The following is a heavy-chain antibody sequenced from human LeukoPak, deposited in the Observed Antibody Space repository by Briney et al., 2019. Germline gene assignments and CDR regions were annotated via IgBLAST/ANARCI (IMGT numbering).Heavy chain of an antibody. CDR3: ARLAAAARDY. J-gene: IGHJ4*02. V-gene: IGHV4-39*01. CDR2: IYYSGST. D-gene: IGHD6-13*01. Sequence: PSETLSLTCTVSGGSISSSSYYWGWIRPPPGKGLEWIGSIYYSGSTYYNPSLKSRVTISVDTSKNQFSLKLSSVTAADTAVYYCARLAAAARDYWGQGTLVTVSS. CDR1: GGSISSSSYY.